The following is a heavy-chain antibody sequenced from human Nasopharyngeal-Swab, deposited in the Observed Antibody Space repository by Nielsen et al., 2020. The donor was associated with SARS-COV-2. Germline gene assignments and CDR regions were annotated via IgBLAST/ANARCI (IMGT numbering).Heavy chain of an antibody. Sequence: SETPSLTCTVSGASISNYYWSWIRQSAGEGLEWIGRIYTSGSTNYNPSLKSRVTISVDTSKNQFSLKLTSVTAADTAIYYCARLFGIQPQWYFDLWGRGSLVTVSS. V-gene: IGHV4-4*07. D-gene: IGHD3-16*01. CDR3: ARLFGIQPQWYFDL. J-gene: IGHJ2*01. CDR2: IYTSGST. CDR1: GASISNYY.